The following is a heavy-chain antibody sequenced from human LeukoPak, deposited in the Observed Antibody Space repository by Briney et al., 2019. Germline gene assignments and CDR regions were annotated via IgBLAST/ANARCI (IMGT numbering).Heavy chain of an antibody. D-gene: IGHD1-1*01. J-gene: IGHJ6*02. V-gene: IGHV1-24*01. CDR2: FDPEDGET. CDR1: GYTLTELS. Sequence: ASVNVSCTVSGYTLTELSMHWVRQAPGKGLEWMGGFDPEDGETIYAQKFHGRVTMTEDTSTDTAYMELSSLRSEDTAVYYCATTYNPESYGMDVWGQGTTGTVSS. CDR3: ATTYNPESYGMDV.